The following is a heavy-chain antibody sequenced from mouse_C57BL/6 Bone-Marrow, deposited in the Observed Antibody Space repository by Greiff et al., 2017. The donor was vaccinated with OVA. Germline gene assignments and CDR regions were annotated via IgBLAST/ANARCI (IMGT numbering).Heavy chain of an antibody. CDR2: IAPSDSYI. J-gene: IGHJ2*02. D-gene: IGHD1-1*01. Sequence: QVQLQQSGAELVRPGTSVKLSCKASGYTFTNYWMHWVKQRPGQGLEWIGVIAPSDSYINYNQKFKGRPTLTVDTSSSTAYMHLSSLTSEDSAVYYCAHYGSRLYLHYWGQGTSLTVSS. CDR3: AHYGSRLYLHY. CDR1: GYTFTNYW. V-gene: IGHV1-59*01.